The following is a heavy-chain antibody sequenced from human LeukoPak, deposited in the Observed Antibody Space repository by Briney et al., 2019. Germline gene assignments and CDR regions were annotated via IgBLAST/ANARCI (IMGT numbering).Heavy chain of an antibody. V-gene: IGHV4-61*02. D-gene: IGHD3-10*01. Sequence: SQTLSLTCTVSGGSISSGSYYWSWIRQPAGKGLEWIGRIYTSGSTNYNPSLKSRVTISLDTSKNQFSLKLSSVTAADTAVYYCARGFGSGSYYNGDYWGQGTLVTVSS. CDR2: IYTSGST. J-gene: IGHJ4*02. CDR1: GGSISSGSYY. CDR3: ARGFGSGSYYNGDY.